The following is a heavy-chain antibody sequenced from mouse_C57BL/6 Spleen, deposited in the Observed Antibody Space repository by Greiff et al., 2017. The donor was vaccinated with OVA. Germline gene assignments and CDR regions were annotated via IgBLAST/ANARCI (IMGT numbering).Heavy chain of an antibody. J-gene: IGHJ4*01. CDR2: IDPSDSYT. CDR1: GYTFTSYW. CDR3: ARWGRAQATHMDY. V-gene: IGHV1-69*01. D-gene: IGHD3-2*02. Sequence: QVQLQQPGAELVMPGASVKLSCKASGYTFTSYWMHWVKQRPGQGLEWIGEIDPSDSYTNYNQKFKGKSTLTVDKSSSTAYMQLSSLTSEDSAVYYGARWGRAQATHMDYWGQGTSVTVSS.